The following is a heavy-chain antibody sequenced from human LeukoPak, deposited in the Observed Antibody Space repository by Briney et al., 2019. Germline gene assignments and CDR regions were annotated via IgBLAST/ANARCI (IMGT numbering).Heavy chain of an antibody. D-gene: IGHD3-10*01. V-gene: IGHV4-59*12. CDR1: GGSISSYY. Sequence: PSETLSLTCTVSGGSISSYYWGWIRQPPGKGLEWIGYIYYSGSTYYNPSLKSRVTISVDTSKNQFSLKLSSVTAADTAVYYCARDHRSGSYYGPIDYWGQGTLVTVSS. J-gene: IGHJ4*02. CDR2: IYYSGST. CDR3: ARDHRSGSYYGPIDY.